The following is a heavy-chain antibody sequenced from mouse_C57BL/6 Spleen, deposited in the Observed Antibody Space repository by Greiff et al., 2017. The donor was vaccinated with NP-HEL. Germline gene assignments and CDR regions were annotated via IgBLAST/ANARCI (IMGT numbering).Heavy chain of an antibody. V-gene: IGHV3-6*01. CDR1: GYSITSGYY. J-gene: IGHJ4*01. CDR3: ARDYDYDHAMDY. D-gene: IGHD2-4*01. CDR2: ISYDGSN. Sequence: EVQRVESGPGLVKPSQSLSLTCSVTGYSITSGYYWNWIRQFPGNKLEWMGYISYDGSNNYNPSLKNRISITRDTSKNQFFLKLNSVTTEDTATYYCARDYDYDHAMDYWGQGTSVTVSS.